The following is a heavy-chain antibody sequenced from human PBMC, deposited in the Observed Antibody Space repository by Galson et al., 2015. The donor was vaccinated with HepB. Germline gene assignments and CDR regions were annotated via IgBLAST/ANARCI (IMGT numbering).Heavy chain of an antibody. V-gene: IGHV1-8*01. CDR2: MNPNSGNT. D-gene: IGHD6-6*01. CDR3: ARRGAARRYYYYYYMDV. CDR1: GYTFTSYD. Sequence: SVKVSCKASGYTFTSYDINWVRQATGQGLEWMGWMNPNSGNTGYAQKFQGRVTMTRNTSISTAYMELSSLRSEDTAVYYCARRGAARRYYYYYYMDVWGKGTTVTVSS. J-gene: IGHJ6*03.